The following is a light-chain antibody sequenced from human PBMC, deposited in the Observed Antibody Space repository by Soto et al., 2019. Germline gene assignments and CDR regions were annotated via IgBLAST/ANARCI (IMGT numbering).Light chain of an antibody. V-gene: IGLV1-44*01. Sequence: QYVLTQPPSASGTPGQRVTISCSGSSSNIGSHSVDWYQQLPGTAPKLLMFRNNQRPSGVPDRFSGSKSGTSASLAISGLRSEDEADYYCAARDDSLNAVIFGGGTKLTVL. CDR2: RNN. CDR3: AARDDSLNAVI. J-gene: IGLJ2*01. CDR1: SSNIGSHS.